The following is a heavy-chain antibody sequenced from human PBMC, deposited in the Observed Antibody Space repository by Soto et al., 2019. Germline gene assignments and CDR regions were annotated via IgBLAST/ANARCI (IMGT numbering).Heavy chain of an antibody. J-gene: IGHJ5*02. CDR2: FVPVFGSA. D-gene: IGHD3-9*01. V-gene: IGHV1-69*01. CDR1: GAAFHTIT. Sequence: QVQLVQSGAEVKKPGSSVRVSCKASGAAFHTITINWVRQAPGQGLEWMGGFVPVFGSATYAQKFQGRVAITADASTSTFYMELSRLKSEDTALYYCVREDDTTGSYSWFDPWGQGTLVTVSS. CDR3: VREDDTTGSYSWFDP.